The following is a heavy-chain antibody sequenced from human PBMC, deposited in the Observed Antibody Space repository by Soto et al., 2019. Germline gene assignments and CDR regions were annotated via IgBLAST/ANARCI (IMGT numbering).Heavy chain of an antibody. CDR3: ARGGYYYDSSGLTLFDP. D-gene: IGHD3-22*01. J-gene: IGHJ5*02. CDR1: GYTFTGYY. V-gene: IGHV1-2*04. CDR2: INPNSGGT. Sequence: GASVKVSCKASGYTFTGYYMHWVREAPGQGLEWMGWINPNSGGTNYAQKFQGWVTMTRDTSISTAYMELSRLRSDDTAVYYCARGGYYYDSSGLTLFDPWGQGTLVTV.